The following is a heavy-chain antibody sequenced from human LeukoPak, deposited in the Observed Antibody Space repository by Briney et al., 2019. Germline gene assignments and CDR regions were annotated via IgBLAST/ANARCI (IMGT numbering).Heavy chain of an antibody. D-gene: IGHD3-10*01. CDR3: ARGGPVLLWFGELLPPFDY. CDR1: GYSFTSDW. J-gene: IGHJ4*02. CDR2: IYPGDSDT. V-gene: IGHV5-51*01. Sequence: GESLKISCKGSGYSFTSDWIGWVRQMPGKGLEWMGIIYPGDSDTRYRPSFQGQVTISADKSISTAYLQWSSLKASDTAMYYCARGGPVLLWFGELLPPFDYWGQGTLVTVSS.